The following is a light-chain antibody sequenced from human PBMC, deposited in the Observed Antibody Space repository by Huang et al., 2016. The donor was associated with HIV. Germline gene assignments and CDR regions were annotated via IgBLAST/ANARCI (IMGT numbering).Light chain of an antibody. CDR3: QQYNSYSWT. CDR2: KSS. V-gene: IGKV1-5*03. J-gene: IGKJ1*01. CDR1: QSISYW. Sequence: DIQMTQSPSTLSASVGDRVTITCRASQSISYWLAWYQHKPGKAPNLLIYKSSTLQSGVPSRFSGSGSGTEFTLTISSLQPDDVATYYCQQYNSYSWTFGQGTKVEIK.